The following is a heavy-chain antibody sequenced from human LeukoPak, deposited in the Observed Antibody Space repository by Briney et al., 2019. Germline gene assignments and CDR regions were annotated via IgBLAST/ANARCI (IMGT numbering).Heavy chain of an antibody. CDR2: IYSGGST. D-gene: IGHD3-22*01. V-gene: IGHV3-53*01. J-gene: IGHJ5*02. CDR3: AREDSSGSFDP. CDR1: GFTLRSNY. Sequence: GSLRLSCAASGFTLRSNYLSWVRQAPGKGLEWVSVIYSGGSTYYADSVKGRFTISRDNSKNTLYLQMNSLRAEDTAVYYCAREDSSGSFDPWGQGTLVTVSS.